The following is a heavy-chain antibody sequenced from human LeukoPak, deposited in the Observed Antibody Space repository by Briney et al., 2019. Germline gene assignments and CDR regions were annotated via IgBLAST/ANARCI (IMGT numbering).Heavy chain of an antibody. D-gene: IGHD6-13*01. V-gene: IGHV3-23*01. CDR1: GFTFSNYA. CDR3: AKDIRSSWYYFQD. Sequence: GGSLRLSCAASGFTFSNYAMTWVRQAPGKGLEWVSTISGSGDRTYYADSVKGRFTISRDNSKNTPYVQMNSLRAEDTAVYYCAKDIRSSWYYFQDWGQGTLVAVSS. CDR2: ISGSGDRT. J-gene: IGHJ1*01.